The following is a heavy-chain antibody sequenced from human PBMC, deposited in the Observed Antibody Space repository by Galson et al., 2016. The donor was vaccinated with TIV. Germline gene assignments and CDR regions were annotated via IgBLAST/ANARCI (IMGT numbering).Heavy chain of an antibody. D-gene: IGHD3-3*01. CDR3: VSSRGTDFWRNFDF. V-gene: IGHV3-21*01. CDR1: GFTFSGYS. J-gene: IGHJ4*02. CDR2: ISSTLSDT. Sequence: SLRLSCAASGFTFSGYSMNWVRQAPGKGLEWASFISSTLSDTFYADSVKGRFSISRDNTKNSVYLQMNNLSAEDMAVYYCVSSRGTDFWRNFDFWGQGTLVTVSS.